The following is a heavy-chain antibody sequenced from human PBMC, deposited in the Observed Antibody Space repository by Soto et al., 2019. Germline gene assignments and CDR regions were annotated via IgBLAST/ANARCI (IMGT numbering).Heavy chain of an antibody. D-gene: IGHD3-22*01. V-gene: IGHV1-69*12. CDR2: IIPIFGTA. CDR3: ARGPNYYDSSGYYFNWFDP. Sequence: QVQLVQSGAEVKKPGSSVKVSCKASGGTFSSYAISWVRQAPGQGLEWMGGIIPIFGTANYAQKFQGRVTSTADESTSTAYMELSSLRSEDTAVYYCARGPNYYDSSGYYFNWFDPWGQGTLVTVSS. J-gene: IGHJ5*02. CDR1: GGTFSSYA.